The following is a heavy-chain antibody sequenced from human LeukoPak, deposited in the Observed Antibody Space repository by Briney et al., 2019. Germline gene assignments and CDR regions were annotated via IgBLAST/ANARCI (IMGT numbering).Heavy chain of an antibody. Sequence: PSETLSLTCTVSGGSISSSSYYWGWIRQPPGKGLEWIGSIYYSGSTYYNPSLKSRVTISVDTSKNQFSLKLSSVTAADTAVYYCARTSSRFDYWGQGTLVTVSS. V-gene: IGHV4-39*07. J-gene: IGHJ4*02. CDR2: IYYSGST. CDR3: ARTSSRFDY. CDR1: GGSISSSSYY. D-gene: IGHD6-13*01.